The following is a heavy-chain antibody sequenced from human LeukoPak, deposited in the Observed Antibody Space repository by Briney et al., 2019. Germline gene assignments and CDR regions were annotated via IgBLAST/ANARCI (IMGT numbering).Heavy chain of an antibody. CDR1: GYTFTNHY. CDR2: INPSGGST. J-gene: IGHJ4*02. CDR3: AREGPYCSSTSCYGGFDY. V-gene: IGHV1-46*01. Sequence: ASVKVSCKASGYTFTNHYMHWVRQALEQGLEWMGIINPSGGSTSYAQKFQGRVTMTRDTSTSTVYMELSSLRSEDTAMYYCAREGPYCSSTSCYGGFDYWGQGTLVTVSS. D-gene: IGHD2-2*01.